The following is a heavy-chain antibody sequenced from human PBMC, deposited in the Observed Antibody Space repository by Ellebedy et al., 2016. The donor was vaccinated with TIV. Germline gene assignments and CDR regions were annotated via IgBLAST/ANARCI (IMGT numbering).Heavy chain of an antibody. Sequence: AASVKVSCKASGSTFTSSAVQWVRQARGQRLDWIGWIVVGSGSTTYAQKFQERVTITRDMSTSTAYMELSSLRSEDTAVYYCAAEVGVTGFQQWGQGTLVTVSS. CDR2: IVVGSGST. CDR3: AAEVGVTGFQQ. J-gene: IGHJ1*01. V-gene: IGHV1-58*01. CDR1: GSTFTSSA. D-gene: IGHD1-26*01.